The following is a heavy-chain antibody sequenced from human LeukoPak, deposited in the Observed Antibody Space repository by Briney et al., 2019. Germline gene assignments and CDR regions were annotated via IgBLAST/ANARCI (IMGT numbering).Heavy chain of an antibody. D-gene: IGHD3-10*01. CDR2: ISYDATRQ. J-gene: IGHJ4*02. CDR3: ARDLGSGTRGFDY. CDR1: GFIFSSYG. V-gene: IGHV3-30*03. Sequence: GGSLRLSCAASGFIFSSYGLHWVRQAPGKGLEWVAVISYDATRQYYGDSVKGRFTISRDNSKNTLYLQMNSLRTEDTAVYYCARDLGSGTRGFDYWGQGTLVTVSS.